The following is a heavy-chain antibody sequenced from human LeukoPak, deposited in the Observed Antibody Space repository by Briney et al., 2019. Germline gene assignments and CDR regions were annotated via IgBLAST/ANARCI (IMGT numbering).Heavy chain of an antibody. V-gene: IGHV4-61*02. CDR3: ARVRRVVVITLTSGAFDI. CDR1: GGSISSGSYY. J-gene: IGHJ3*02. CDR2: IYTSGGT. Sequence: PSETLSLTYTVSGGSISSGSYYWSWIRQPAGKGLEWIGRIYTSGGTNYNPSLKSRVTISVDTSKNQFSLKLSSVTAADTAVYYCARVRRVVVITLTSGAFDIWGQGTMVTVSS. D-gene: IGHD3-22*01.